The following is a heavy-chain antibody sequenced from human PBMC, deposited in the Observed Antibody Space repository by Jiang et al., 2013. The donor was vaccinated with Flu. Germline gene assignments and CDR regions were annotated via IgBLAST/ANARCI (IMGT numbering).Heavy chain of an antibody. CDR1: GGSISSYY. CDR2: IYTSGST. J-gene: IGHJ5*02. D-gene: IGHD2-2*01. Sequence: PGLVKPSETLSLTCTVSGGSISSYYWSWIRQPPGKGLEWIGYIYTSGSTNYNPSLKSRVTISVDTSKNQFSLKLSSVTAADTAVYYCAREREYCSSTSCYGDGWFDPWGQGTLVTVSS. V-gene: IGHV4-4*09. CDR3: AREREYCSSTSCYGDGWFDP.